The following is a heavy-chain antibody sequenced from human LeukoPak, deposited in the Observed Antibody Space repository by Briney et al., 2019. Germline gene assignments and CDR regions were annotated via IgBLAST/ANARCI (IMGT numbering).Heavy chain of an antibody. CDR1: GFTFGDDG. D-gene: IGHD4-17*01. V-gene: IGHV3-49*03. CDR3: ARGLHDYGDSNYYFDQ. CDR2: IRKKAYGETT. Sequence: GRSLRLSCTASGFTFGDDGWSWFRQAPGKGLEWICFIRKKAYGETTEYAASVRGRFTISGDDAKSIAYLQMNFLNTEDTALYYCARGLHDYGDSNYYFDQWGQGTLVTVSS. J-gene: IGHJ4*02.